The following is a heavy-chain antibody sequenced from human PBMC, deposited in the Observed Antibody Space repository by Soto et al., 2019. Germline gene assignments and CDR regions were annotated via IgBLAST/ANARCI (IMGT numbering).Heavy chain of an antibody. CDR3: ARGPPHYFDY. Sequence: SETLSLTCTVSGGSISSGGYYWSWIRQHPGKGLEWIGYIYYSGSTYYNPSLKSRVTISVDTSKNQFSLKLSSVTAADTAVYYCARGPPHYFDYWGQGTLVTVSS. CDR2: IYYSGST. V-gene: IGHV4-31*03. J-gene: IGHJ4*02. CDR1: GGSISSGGYY.